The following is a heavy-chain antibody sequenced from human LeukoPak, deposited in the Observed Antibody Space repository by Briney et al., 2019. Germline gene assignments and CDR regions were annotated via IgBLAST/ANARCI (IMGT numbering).Heavy chain of an antibody. J-gene: IGHJ4*02. Sequence: GGSLRLSCAASGLMFSKYWMSWIRQAPGKGLEWVGKIKQSGSEKYYLSFVRGGFIFSRDNAKNSLCLHMDSLRAEDTAVYYCATSCDYWGQGTLVTVSS. CDR2: IKQSGSEK. V-gene: IGHV3-7*01. CDR3: ATSCDY. CDR1: GLMFSKYW.